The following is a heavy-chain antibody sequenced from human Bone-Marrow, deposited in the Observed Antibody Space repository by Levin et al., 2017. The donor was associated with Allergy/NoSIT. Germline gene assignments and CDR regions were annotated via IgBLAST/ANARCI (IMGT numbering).Heavy chain of an antibody. CDR1: GFTFSSYE. CDR2: ISSSGSTI. Sequence: GGSLRLSCAASGFTFSSYEMNWVRQAPGKGLEWVSYISSSGSTIYYADSVKGRFTISRDNAKNSLYLQMNSLRAEDTAVYYCATSERGPKFDYWGQGTLVTVSS. D-gene: IGHD3-16*01. V-gene: IGHV3-48*03. CDR3: ATSERGPKFDY. J-gene: IGHJ4*02.